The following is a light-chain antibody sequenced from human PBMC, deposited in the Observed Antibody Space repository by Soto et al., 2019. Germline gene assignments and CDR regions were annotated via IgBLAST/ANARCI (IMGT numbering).Light chain of an antibody. CDR3: QQSYLTPRT. CDR1: QRISTS. CDR2: AAS. V-gene: IGKV1-39*01. Sequence: IQMTQSPSSLSASVGDRVTITCRASQRISTSLNCYQYQVGRAPKLLIYAASSLHTGVPSRFSGSGSGTDFTLTISSLQPEDFASYYCQQSYLTPRTFGQGTKLEIK. J-gene: IGKJ2*01.